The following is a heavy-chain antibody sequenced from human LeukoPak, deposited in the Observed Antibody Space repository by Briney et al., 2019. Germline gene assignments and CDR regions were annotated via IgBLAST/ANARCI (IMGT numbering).Heavy chain of an antibody. J-gene: IGHJ3*02. CDR3: ARDMYYYDSSGHAFDI. V-gene: IGHV4-31*03. CDR1: GGSISSGGYY. CDR2: IYYSGST. Sequence: PSETLSLTCTVSGGSISSGGYYWSWIRQHPGKGLEWIGYIYYSGSTYYNPSLKSRVTISVDTSKNQFSLKLSSVTAADTAVYYCARDMYYYDSSGHAFDIWGQGTMVTVSS. D-gene: IGHD3-22*01.